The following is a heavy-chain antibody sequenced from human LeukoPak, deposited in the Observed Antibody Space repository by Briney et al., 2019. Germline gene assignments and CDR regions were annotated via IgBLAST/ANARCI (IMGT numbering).Heavy chain of an antibody. Sequence: GASVKVSCKASGYTFTSYGISWVRQAPGQGLEWMGWISAYNGNTNYAQKLQGRVTMTTDTSTSTAYMELRSLRSDDTAVYHCARVPYCSSTSCLYYYGMDVWGQGTTVTVSS. CDR2: ISAYNGNT. CDR3: ARVPYCSSTSCLYYYGMDV. J-gene: IGHJ6*02. V-gene: IGHV1-18*01. D-gene: IGHD2-2*01. CDR1: GYTFTSYG.